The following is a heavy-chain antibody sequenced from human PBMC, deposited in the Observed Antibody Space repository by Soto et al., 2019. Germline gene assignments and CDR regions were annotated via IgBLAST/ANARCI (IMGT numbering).Heavy chain of an antibody. V-gene: IGHV4-31*03. CDR1: GDSVNSAY. CDR3: ARTDAYNSSFFDS. CDR2: IHHTGKT. Sequence: QVQLQEMGPGLVKPSQTLTITCTVSGDSVNSAYWSWIRQLPGKGLEWMGNIHHTGKTFYNPSLKSRVAISIDTSQPLFSLKMRSITAADTAVYYCARTDAYNSSFFDSWGQGNVVTVAS. D-gene: IGHD6-6*01. J-gene: IGHJ4*02.